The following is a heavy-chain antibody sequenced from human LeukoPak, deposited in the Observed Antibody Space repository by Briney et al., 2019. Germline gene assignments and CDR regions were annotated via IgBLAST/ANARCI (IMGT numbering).Heavy chain of an antibody. D-gene: IGHD3/OR15-3a*01. Sequence: SETLSLTCTVSGGSMRSISYYWGWIRQPPGRELEWIGSVYYGGSTYYNSSLKSRVTISVDKSKNQFSLMLSSVTAADTAVYYCARDHLSFGFDYWGQGTLVTVSS. CDR3: ARDHLSFGFDY. CDR2: VYYGGST. CDR1: GGSMRSISYY. V-gene: IGHV4-39*07. J-gene: IGHJ4*02.